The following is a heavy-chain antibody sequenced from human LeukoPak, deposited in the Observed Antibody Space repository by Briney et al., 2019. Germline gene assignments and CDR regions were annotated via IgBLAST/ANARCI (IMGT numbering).Heavy chain of an antibody. CDR3: ARVKGSGSYYTDYYYYYMDV. V-gene: IGHV4-59*01. Sequence: SETLSLTCTVSGGSISSYYWSWIRQPPGKGLEWIGYIYYSGSTNYNPSLKSRVTISVDTSKNQFSLKLSSVTAADTAVYYCARVKGSGSYYTDYYYYYMDVWGKGTTVTVSS. CDR2: IYYSGST. CDR1: GGSISSYY. D-gene: IGHD3-10*01. J-gene: IGHJ6*03.